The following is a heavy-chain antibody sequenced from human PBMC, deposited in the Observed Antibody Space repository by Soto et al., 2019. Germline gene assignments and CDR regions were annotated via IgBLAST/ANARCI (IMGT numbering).Heavy chain of an antibody. V-gene: IGHV3-23*01. CDR3: AKNPGYYYDSTGYHFDY. CDR1: EFTFSNYA. CDR2: ISYGGGTT. Sequence: PGGSLRLSCAASEFTFSNYAMSWVRQAPGKGLEWVSAISYGGGTTYYADSVKGRFTISRDNSKNTIYLQMNSLRAEDTAVYYCAKNPGYYYDSTGYHFDYWGQGTLVTVSS. D-gene: IGHD3-22*01. J-gene: IGHJ4*02.